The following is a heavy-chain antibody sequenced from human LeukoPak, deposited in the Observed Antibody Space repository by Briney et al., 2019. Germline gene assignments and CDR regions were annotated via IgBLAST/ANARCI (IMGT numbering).Heavy chain of an antibody. CDR2: INHSGST. J-gene: IGHJ6*02. CDR3: ARGPWAPCYGIDV. Sequence: ASETLSLTCTVSGGSISGYYWSWIRQPPGKGLEWIGEINHSGSTNYNPSLKSRVTISVDTSKNQFSLKLSSVTAADTAVYYCARGPWAPCYGIDVWGQGTTVTVSS. CDR1: GGSISGYY. D-gene: IGHD3-16*01. V-gene: IGHV4-34*01.